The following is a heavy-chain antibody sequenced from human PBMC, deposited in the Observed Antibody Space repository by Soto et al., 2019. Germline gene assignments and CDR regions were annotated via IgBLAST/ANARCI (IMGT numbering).Heavy chain of an antibody. CDR3: ARSIAARPRIYYYYYYGMDV. J-gene: IGHJ6*02. CDR2: IIPIFGTA. V-gene: IGHV1-69*13. D-gene: IGHD6-6*01. Sequence: GASVKVSCKASGVTFSSYAISWVRQAPGQGLEWMGGIIPIFGTANYAQKFQGRVTITADESTSTAYMELSSLRSEDTAVYYCARSIAARPRIYYYYYYGMDVWGQGTTVTVS. CDR1: GVTFSSYA.